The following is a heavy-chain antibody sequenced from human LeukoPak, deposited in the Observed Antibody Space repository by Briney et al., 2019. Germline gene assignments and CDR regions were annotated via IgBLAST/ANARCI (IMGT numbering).Heavy chain of an antibody. CDR2: INAGNGNT. D-gene: IGHD2-2*01. J-gene: IGHJ4*02. V-gene: IGHV1-3*01. Sequence: GASVKVSCKASGYTFTSYAMHWVRQAPGQRLGWMGWINAGNGNTKYSQKFQGRVTITRDTSASTAYMELSSLRSEDTAVYYCARGGCSSTSCYRALDYWGQGTLVTVSS. CDR1: GYTFTSYA. CDR3: ARGGCSSTSCYRALDY.